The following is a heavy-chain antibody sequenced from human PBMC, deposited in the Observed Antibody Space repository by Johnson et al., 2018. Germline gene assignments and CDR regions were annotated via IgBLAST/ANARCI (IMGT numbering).Heavy chain of an antibody. CDR3: ARDLGYGGSFAQH. V-gene: IGHV3-23*04. Sequence: VQLVQCGGVVIQPGGSLRLSCAASGFTLSNYAMTWVRQAPGKGLEWVSSISGSGVRRDYADSVEGRFTVSRDNSKNTLYLQMNTLRVEATALYYCARDLGYGGSFAQHWGQGTLVTVSS. CDR1: GFTLSNYA. J-gene: IGHJ1*01. D-gene: IGHD1-26*01. CDR2: ISGSGVRR.